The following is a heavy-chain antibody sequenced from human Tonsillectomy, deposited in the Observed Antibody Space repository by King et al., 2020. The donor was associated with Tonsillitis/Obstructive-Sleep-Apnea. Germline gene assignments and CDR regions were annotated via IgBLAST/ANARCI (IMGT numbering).Heavy chain of an antibody. CDR2: INPSGGST. V-gene: IGHV1-46*01. D-gene: IGHD2-2*01. J-gene: IGHJ1*01. Sequence: VQLVESGAEVKKPGASVKVSCKASGYTFTSYYMHWVRQAPGQGLEWMGIINPSGGSTSYAQKFQGRVTMTRDTSTSTVYMELSSLRSEDTAVDYCARARDVVVPAATQYFQHWGQGTLVTVSS. CDR3: ARARDVVVPAATQYFQH. CDR1: GYTFTSYY.